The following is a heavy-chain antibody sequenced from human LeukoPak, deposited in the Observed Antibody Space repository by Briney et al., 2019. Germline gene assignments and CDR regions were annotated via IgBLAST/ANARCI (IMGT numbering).Heavy chain of an antibody. D-gene: IGHD3-10*01. CDR1: GGSISNYY. V-gene: IGHV4-4*07. CDR3: ARGPQITMVRGTNYAFDI. J-gene: IGHJ3*02. Sequence: SSETLSLTFTVSGGSISNYYWIWIRQPAGKGLEWIGRISSSGSTNYNPSLKSRVTMSLDTSTNQFSLRLNSVTAADTAVYYCARGPQITMVRGTNYAFDIWGQGTMVTVSS. CDR2: ISSSGST.